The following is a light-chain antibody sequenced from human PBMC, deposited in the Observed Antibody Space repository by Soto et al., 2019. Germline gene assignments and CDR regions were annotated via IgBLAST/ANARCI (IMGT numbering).Light chain of an antibody. CDR2: GAS. J-gene: IGKJ2*01. V-gene: IGKV3-20*01. CDR3: QQYGSSLMYT. Sequence: EIVLTQSPGTLSLSPGERATLSCRASQSLSRSRLAWYQQKAGQAPRLLIYGASSRATGIPDRFSGSGSGTDFTLTISRLEPEDFAVYYCQQYGSSLMYTFGQGTKWEIK. CDR1: QSLSRSR.